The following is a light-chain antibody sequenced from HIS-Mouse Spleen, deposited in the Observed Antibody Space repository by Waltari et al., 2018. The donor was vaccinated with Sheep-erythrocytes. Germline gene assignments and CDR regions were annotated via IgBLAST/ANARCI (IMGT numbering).Light chain of an antibody. CDR3: YSTDSSGNHWV. CDR1: ALPKKY. CDR2: EDS. Sequence: SYELTQPPSVSVSPGQTARITCSGDALPKKYAYWYQQKSGQAPVLVIYEDSKRPSGIPEGVSGAPSGTMATLTISGAQVEDEADYYCYSTDSSGNHWVFGGGTKLTVL. V-gene: IGLV3-10*01. J-gene: IGLJ3*02.